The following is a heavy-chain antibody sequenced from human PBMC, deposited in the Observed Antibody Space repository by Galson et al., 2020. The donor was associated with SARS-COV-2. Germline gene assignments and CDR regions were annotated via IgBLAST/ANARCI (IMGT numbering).Heavy chain of an antibody. D-gene: IGHD6-6*01. CDR2: TNQYGSEK. CDR1: GFTFSSYW. Sequence: GGSLRLSCAASGFTFSSYWMSWVRQAPGQGLEWVANTNQYGSEKYYVDSVKGRFTISRDNAKNSLSLEMSSLRADDTAVYYCARKWGSSLDYWGQGTLVTVSS. V-gene: IGHV3-7*04. CDR3: ARKWGSSLDY. J-gene: IGHJ4*02.